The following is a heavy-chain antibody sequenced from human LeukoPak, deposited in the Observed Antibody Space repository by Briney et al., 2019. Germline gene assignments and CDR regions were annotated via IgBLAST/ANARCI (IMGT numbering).Heavy chain of an antibody. CDR1: GFTFSSYG. J-gene: IGHJ5*02. CDR2: ISGSGGIT. D-gene: IGHD6-19*01. Sequence: GGSLRLSCAASGFTFSSYGMHWARQAPGKGLEWVSAISGSGGITSYADSVKGRFTISRDNSKNTLYLQMNSLRAEDTAVYYCARLGQWLVWNWFDPWGQGTLVTVSS. V-gene: IGHV3-23*01. CDR3: ARLGQWLVWNWFDP.